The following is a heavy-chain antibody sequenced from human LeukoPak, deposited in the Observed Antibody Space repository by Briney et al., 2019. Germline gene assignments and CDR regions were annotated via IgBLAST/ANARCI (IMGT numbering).Heavy chain of an antibody. CDR3: ARGPYSSGWSNYYYGMDV. CDR1: GYSISSGYY. CDR2: IYHSGST. D-gene: IGHD6-19*01. V-gene: IGHV4-38-2*02. Sequence: PSETLSLTCTVSGYSISSGYYWGWIRQPPGKGLEWIGSIYHSGSTYYNPSLKSRVTISVDTSKNQFSLKLSSVTAADTAVYYCARGPYSSGWSNYYYGMDVWGQGTTVTVSS. J-gene: IGHJ6*02.